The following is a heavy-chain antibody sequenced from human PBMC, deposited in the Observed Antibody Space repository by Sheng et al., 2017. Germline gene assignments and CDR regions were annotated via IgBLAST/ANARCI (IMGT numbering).Heavy chain of an antibody. CDR1: GFTFSDYY. Sequence: QVQLVESGGGLVKPGGSLRLSCAASGFTFSDYYMSWIRQAPGKGLEWVSYISSSSSYTNYADSVKGRFTISRDNAKNSLYLQMNSLRAEDTAVYYCARDPPLGCWGVLYIWGRRTMVTVS. CDR3: ARDPPLGCWGVLYI. D-gene: IGHD3-16*01. V-gene: IGHV3-11*05. CDR2: ISSSSSYT. J-gene: IGHJ3*02.